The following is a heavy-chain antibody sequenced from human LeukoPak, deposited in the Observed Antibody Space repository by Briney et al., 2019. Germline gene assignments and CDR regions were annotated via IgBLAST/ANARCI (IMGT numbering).Heavy chain of an antibody. CDR1: GGSISSYY. J-gene: IGHJ5*02. CDR2: IYYSGST. Sequence: KPSETLSLTRTVSGGSISSYYWSWIRQPPGKGLEWIGYIYYSGSTNYNPSLKSRVTISVDTSKNQFSLKLSSVTAADTAVYYCARAEQLGWFDPWGQGTLVTVSS. D-gene: IGHD6-13*01. V-gene: IGHV4-59*01. CDR3: ARAEQLGWFDP.